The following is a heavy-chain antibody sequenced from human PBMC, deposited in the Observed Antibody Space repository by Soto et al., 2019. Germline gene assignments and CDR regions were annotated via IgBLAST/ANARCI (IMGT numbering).Heavy chain of an antibody. CDR1: GASVNSNY. Sequence: QAQLHESGPGLVKPSETLSLSCTVSGASVNSNYWSWIRQSPGKGLEWIGYIDHRGTTNYNPSLKGRVPITSDPPKDQFPLRLSSVNAVDTAVYYWAPGGGWLPDTWGQGTLVTVSS. V-gene: IGHV4-59*02. J-gene: IGHJ4*02. CDR2: IDHRGTT. D-gene: IGHD5-12*01. CDR3: APGGGWLPDT.